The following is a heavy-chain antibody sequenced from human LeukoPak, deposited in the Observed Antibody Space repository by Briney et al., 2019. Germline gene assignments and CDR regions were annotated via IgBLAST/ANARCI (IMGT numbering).Heavy chain of an antibody. CDR1: GGTFSSYA. CDR3: ARAEDIVVVPAAYFDY. Sequence: GASVRVSCKASGGTFSSYAISWVRQAPGQGLEWMGGIIPIFGTANYAQKFQGRVTITADESTSTAYMELSSLRSEDTAVYYCARAEDIVVVPAAYFDYWGQGTLVTVSS. CDR2: IIPIFGTA. D-gene: IGHD2-2*01. J-gene: IGHJ4*02. V-gene: IGHV1-69*13.